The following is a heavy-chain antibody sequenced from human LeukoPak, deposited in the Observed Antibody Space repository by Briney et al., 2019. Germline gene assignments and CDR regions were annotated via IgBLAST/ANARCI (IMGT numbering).Heavy chain of an antibody. D-gene: IGHD5-12*01. Sequence: GGSLRLSCAASGFTFSNYWMNWVRQAPGKGLEWVAIIKEDGSEMNYVESVKGRFTISRDNAKNSLYLQMNSLRAEDTAVYYCARDLFSYSGYDYFDYWGQGTLVTVSS. J-gene: IGHJ4*02. CDR3: ARDLFSYSGYDYFDY. CDR1: GFTFSNYW. CDR2: IKEDGSEM. V-gene: IGHV3-7*01.